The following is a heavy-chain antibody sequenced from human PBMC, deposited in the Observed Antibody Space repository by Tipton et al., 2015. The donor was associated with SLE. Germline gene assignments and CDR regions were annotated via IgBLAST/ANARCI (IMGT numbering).Heavy chain of an antibody. V-gene: IGHV3-73*01. CDR1: GFTFSGSA. Sequence: SLRLSCAASGFTFSGSAMHWVRQASGKGLEWVGRIRSKANSYATAYAASVKGRFTISRDDSKNTAYLQMNSLKTEDTAVYYCTRRRSSSSTGFDYWGQGTLVTVSS. J-gene: IGHJ4*02. CDR3: TRRRSSSSTGFDY. CDR2: IRSKANSYAT. D-gene: IGHD6-13*01.